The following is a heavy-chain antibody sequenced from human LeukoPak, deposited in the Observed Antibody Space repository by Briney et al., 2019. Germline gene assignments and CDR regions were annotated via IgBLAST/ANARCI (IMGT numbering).Heavy chain of an antibody. V-gene: IGHV3-23*01. Sequence: GGSLRLSCAASGFTFSSYAMSWVRQAPGTGLEWVSAISGSGGSTYYADSVKGRFTISRDNSKNTLYLQMNSLRAEDTAVYYCAKAYGSGSYPPLLGYWGQGTLVTVSS. D-gene: IGHD3-10*01. CDR3: AKAYGSGSYPPLLGY. J-gene: IGHJ4*02. CDR1: GFTFSSYA. CDR2: ISGSGGST.